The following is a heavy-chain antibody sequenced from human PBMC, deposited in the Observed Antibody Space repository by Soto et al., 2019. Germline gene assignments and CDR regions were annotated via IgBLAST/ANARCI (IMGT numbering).Heavy chain of an antibody. Sequence: ASVKVSCKASGYTFTSYAMHWVRQAPGQRLEWMGWINAGNGNTKYSQKFQGRVTITRDTSASTAYMELSSLRSEDTAVYYCARSRSSSWWFDPRGQGTLVTVSS. CDR1: GYTFTSYA. D-gene: IGHD6-6*01. CDR3: ARSRSSSWWFDP. J-gene: IGHJ5*02. CDR2: INAGNGNT. V-gene: IGHV1-3*01.